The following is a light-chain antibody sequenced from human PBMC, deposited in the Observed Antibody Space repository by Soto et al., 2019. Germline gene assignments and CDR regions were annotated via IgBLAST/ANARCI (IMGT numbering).Light chain of an antibody. CDR1: SSDIGGYNY. CDR3: TSYTSSSTLV. Sequence: QSALTQPASVSGSPGQSITISCTGTSSDIGGYNYVSWYQQHPGKAPKLMIYDVSNRPSGVSNRFSGSKSGNTASLTISGLQAEDEAGYYCTSYTSSSTLVFGGGTKVTVL. CDR2: DVS. J-gene: IGLJ2*01. V-gene: IGLV2-14*01.